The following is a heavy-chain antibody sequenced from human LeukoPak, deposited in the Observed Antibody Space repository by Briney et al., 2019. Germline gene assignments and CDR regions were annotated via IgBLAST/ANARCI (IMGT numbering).Heavy chain of an antibody. CDR3: ARDSTSHTYHYYYMDV. CDR2: IYTSGST. V-gene: IGHV4-4*07. CDR1: GGSISSYY. D-gene: IGHD2-2*01. Sequence: SETLSLTCTVSGGSISSYYWSWIRQPAGKGLEWIGRIYTSGSTNYNPSLKSRVTMSVDTSKNQFSLKLSSVTAADTAVYYCARDSTSHTYHYYYMDVWGKGTTVTVSS. J-gene: IGHJ6*03.